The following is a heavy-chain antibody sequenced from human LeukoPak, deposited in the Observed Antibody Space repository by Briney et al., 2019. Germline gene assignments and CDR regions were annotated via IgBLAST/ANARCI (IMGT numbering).Heavy chain of an antibody. D-gene: IGHD3-10*01. CDR1: GGSMSSYY. Sequence: PSETLSLTCSVSGGSMSSYYWSWIRQSPGKGLEWIGYIYHSGSTDYNSSLKSRVTMSIDTSKNQFSLNLISVTAADTAVYYCARDSGTTGEVKFDPWGQGTLVTVSS. J-gene: IGHJ5*02. CDR3: ARDSGTTGEVKFDP. CDR2: IYHSGST. V-gene: IGHV4-59*12.